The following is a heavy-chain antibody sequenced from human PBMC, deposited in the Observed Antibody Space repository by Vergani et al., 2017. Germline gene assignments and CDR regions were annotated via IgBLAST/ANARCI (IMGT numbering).Heavy chain of an antibody. V-gene: IGHV3-21*04. D-gene: IGHD3-22*01. CDR1: GFSFSTYS. J-gene: IGHJ4*02. CDR2: ISGRSNYI. Sequence: EVQLQESGGGLVKPGGSLRVSCAASGFSFSTYSINWVRQAPGKGLEWVSSISGRSNYIYYADSVKGRFTISRDNSKNTLSLQMNSLTAEDTAIYYCAGPQGTSAYYYGGFDYWGQGFLVTVSS. CDR3: AGPQGTSAYYYGGFDY.